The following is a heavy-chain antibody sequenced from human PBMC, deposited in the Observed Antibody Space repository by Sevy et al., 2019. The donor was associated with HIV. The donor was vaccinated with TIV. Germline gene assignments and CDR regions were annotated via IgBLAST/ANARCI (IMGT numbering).Heavy chain of an antibody. D-gene: IGHD1-26*01. Sequence: GGSLRLSCAASGFTFSNAWMSWVRQAPGKGLEWVGRIKSKTDGGTTDDAAPVKGRFTISRDDSKNTLYLQMNSLKTEDTAVYYCTTEQVRATRVRPSYYYYYGMDVWGQGTTVTVSS. CDR3: TTEQVRATRVRPSYYYYYGMDV. V-gene: IGHV3-15*01. J-gene: IGHJ6*02. CDR2: IKSKTDGGTT. CDR1: GFTFSNAW.